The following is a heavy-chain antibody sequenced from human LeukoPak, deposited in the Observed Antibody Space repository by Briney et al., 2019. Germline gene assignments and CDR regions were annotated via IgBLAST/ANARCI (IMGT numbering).Heavy chain of an antibody. Sequence: GESLKISCKTSGYNFNEYHIGWVRQMPGQGLEWIGIIYPGDSDTRYSPSFQGQVTISADKSISTAYLQWSSLKASDTAMYYCARIRVWGSYQGAFDIWGQGTMVTVSS. J-gene: IGHJ3*02. CDR2: IYPGDSDT. D-gene: IGHD3-16*02. V-gene: IGHV5-51*01. CDR1: GYNFNEYH. CDR3: ARIRVWGSYQGAFDI.